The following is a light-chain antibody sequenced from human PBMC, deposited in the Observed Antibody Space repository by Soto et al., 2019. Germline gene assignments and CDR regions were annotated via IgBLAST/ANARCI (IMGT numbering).Light chain of an antibody. V-gene: IGKV2-30*02. CDR1: QSLVHSDGIAY. CDR2: KVS. CDR3: MQGTHSPIT. Sequence: DVVMTQSPLSLPVTLGQPASISCRSNQSLVHSDGIAYFSWFQQRPGRSPRRLIYKVSNRDSGVPARLSGSGSGTDFALKISRVEAEDVGVYYFMQGTHSPITLGQGTRLEIK. J-gene: IGKJ5*01.